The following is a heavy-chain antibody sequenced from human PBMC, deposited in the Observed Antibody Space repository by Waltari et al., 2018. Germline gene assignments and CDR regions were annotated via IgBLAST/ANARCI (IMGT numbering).Heavy chain of an antibody. Sequence: QVHLQESGPGLVKTSETLSLTCAASGNSISDGFSWGWLRQPPGKGLEWIGSIYHSGITYYNPSLKSRVTISVDTSKNQFSLKLTSVTAADTAVYYCARVPVGARNRFDPWGQGTLVTVSS. CDR3: ARVPVGARNRFDP. CDR2: IYHSGIT. V-gene: IGHV4-38-2*01. CDR1: GNSISDGFS. J-gene: IGHJ5*02. D-gene: IGHD1-26*01.